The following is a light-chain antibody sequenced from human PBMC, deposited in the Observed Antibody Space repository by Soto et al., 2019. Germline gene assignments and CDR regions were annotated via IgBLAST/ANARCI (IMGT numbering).Light chain of an antibody. CDR1: QSVSTY. J-gene: IGKJ4*01. V-gene: IGKV3-15*01. CDR3: QQYSKWPLT. Sequence: IVLTQSPATLSLSPWERATLSCRASQSVSTYLGWYQQKPGQAPRLLIYGASTGATGIPARFSASGSGTEFILTISSLQSEDFAVYYCQQYSKWPLTFGGGTKVDIK. CDR2: GAS.